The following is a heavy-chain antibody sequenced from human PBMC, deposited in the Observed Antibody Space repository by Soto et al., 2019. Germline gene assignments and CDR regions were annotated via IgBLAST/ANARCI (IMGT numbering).Heavy chain of an antibody. Sequence: QLQLQESGPGLVKPSETLSLTCTVSGGSISSSSYYWGWIRQPPGKGLEWIGSIYYSGSTYYNPSLKSRVTISVDTSKNQFSLKLSSVTAADTAVYYCARLISGSYGWFDPWGQGTLVTVSS. J-gene: IGHJ5*02. D-gene: IGHD1-26*01. CDR3: ARLISGSYGWFDP. CDR1: GGSISSSSYY. CDR2: IYYSGST. V-gene: IGHV4-39*01.